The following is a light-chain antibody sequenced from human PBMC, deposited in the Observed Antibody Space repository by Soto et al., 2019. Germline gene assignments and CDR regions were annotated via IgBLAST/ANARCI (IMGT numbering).Light chain of an antibody. CDR3: SSYVSSGTYV. CDR2: DVN. Sequence: QSVLPQPASGSGSPGEAIAITCTRTSSDIGAYNYVSWYQQHPDKAPKLMIFDVNNRPSGVSDRFSGSKSGNTASLTISGLQAKDEADYYCSSYVSSGTYVFGTGTKVTVL. V-gene: IGLV2-14*03. CDR1: SSDIGAYNY. J-gene: IGLJ1*01.